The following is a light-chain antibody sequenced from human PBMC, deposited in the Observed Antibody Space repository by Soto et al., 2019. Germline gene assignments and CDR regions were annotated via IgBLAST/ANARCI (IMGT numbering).Light chain of an antibody. CDR2: WAS. CDR3: QQYYSTPPT. Sequence: DIVMTQSPDSLAVSLGERATINCKSSQSVLYSSNNKNYLAWYQQKLGQPPKLLIYWASTRESGVPDRFSGSWSGTDFTLTISSLQAEDVAVYYCQQYYSTPPTFRQGTKVEIK. J-gene: IGKJ1*01. CDR1: QSVLYSSNNKNY. V-gene: IGKV4-1*01.